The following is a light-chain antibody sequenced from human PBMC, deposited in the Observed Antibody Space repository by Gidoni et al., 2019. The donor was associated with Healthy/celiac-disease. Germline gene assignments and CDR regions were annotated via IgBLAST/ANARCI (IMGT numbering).Light chain of an antibody. Sequence: QSVFTQPPSVSAAAGQKVTISCSGSSPNIGNNYVSWYQQLPETAPKLLIYDNNKRPSGIPDRFSGSKSGTSATLVITGLQTGDEADYYCGTWDSSLSADVFGTGTKVTVL. CDR3: GTWDSSLSADV. CDR1: SPNIGNNY. J-gene: IGLJ1*01. V-gene: IGLV1-51*01. CDR2: DNN.